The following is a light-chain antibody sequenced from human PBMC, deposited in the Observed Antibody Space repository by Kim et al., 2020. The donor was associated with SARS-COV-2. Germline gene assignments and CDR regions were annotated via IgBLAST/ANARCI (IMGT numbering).Light chain of an antibody. V-gene: IGKV1-17*01. CDR2: AAS. J-gene: IGKJ1*01. CDR3: LQHGSYPRT. Sequence: DIQMTQSPLFLSASVGDRVTMTCRASQGIRNDVGWYQQRPGRAPKRLMYAASSLESGAPSRFSGSGYGTEFTLTISSLQPEDSATYYCLQHGSYPRTFGQGTKVEI. CDR1: QGIRND.